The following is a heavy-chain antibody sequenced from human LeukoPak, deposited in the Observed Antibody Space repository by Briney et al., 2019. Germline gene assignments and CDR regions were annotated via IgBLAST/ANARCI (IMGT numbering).Heavy chain of an antibody. CDR3: ARGYPGRYDSSGYYRPAVY. Sequence: GGSLRLSCAASGFTFSSYWISWVRQAPGKGLEWVANIKQDGSEKYYVDSVKGRFTISRDNAKNSLYLQMNSLRAEDSAVYYCARGYPGRYDSSGYYRPAVYWGQGTLVTVSS. D-gene: IGHD3-22*01. CDR2: IKQDGSEK. J-gene: IGHJ4*02. CDR1: GFTFSSYW. V-gene: IGHV3-7*01.